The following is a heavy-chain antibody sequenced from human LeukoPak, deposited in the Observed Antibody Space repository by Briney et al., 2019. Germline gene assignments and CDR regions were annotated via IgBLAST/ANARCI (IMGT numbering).Heavy chain of an antibody. V-gene: IGHV4-38-2*01. CDR3: ARVVVVVATEENDAFDI. CDR1: GFSIRSGHY. CDR2: IHQGGNT. D-gene: IGHD2-21*02. Sequence: SETLSLTCGVSGFSIRSGHYWGWIRQPPGKGLEWIANIHQGGNTYYNPSLKSQVTISVDTFKNQFSLKLSSVTAADTVVYYCARVVVVVATEENDAFDIWGQGTMVIVSS. J-gene: IGHJ3*02.